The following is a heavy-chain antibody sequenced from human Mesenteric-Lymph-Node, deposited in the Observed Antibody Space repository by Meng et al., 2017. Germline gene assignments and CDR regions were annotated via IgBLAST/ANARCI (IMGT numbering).Heavy chain of an antibody. V-gene: IGHV4-30-4*01. CDR2: IYYRGST. J-gene: IGHJ4*02. D-gene: IGHD3-3*02. Sequence: QVHLQESGPELVNPSQTLSLTCTVSGDSFNSPDYYWSWIRQPPEKGLEWIGSIYYRGSTNYNPSLKSRISMSVDMSKNQFSLKVNSVTAADTAIYYCVISSHNWGQGTLVTVSS. CDR3: VISSHN. CDR1: GDSFNSPDYY.